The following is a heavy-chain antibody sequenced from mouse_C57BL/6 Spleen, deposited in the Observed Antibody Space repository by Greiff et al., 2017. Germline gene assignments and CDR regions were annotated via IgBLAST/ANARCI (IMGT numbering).Heavy chain of an antibody. J-gene: IGHJ3*01. CDR1: GYTFTDYN. CDR3: ARKSDYDGSSPSFPC. D-gene: IGHD1-1*02. Sequence: EVQLQQSRPELVKPGASVKMSCKASGYTFTDYNMHWVKQSHGKSLEWIGYINPNNGGTSYNQKFKGKATLTVNKSSSTAYMELRSLTSEDSAVYYCARKSDYDGSSPSFPCCGQGTLVTVSA. CDR2: INPNNGGT. V-gene: IGHV1-22*01.